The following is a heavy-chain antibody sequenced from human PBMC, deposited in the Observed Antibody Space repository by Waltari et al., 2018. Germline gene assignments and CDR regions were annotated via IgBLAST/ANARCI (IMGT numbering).Heavy chain of an antibody. J-gene: IGHJ3*02. CDR3: ASGYSSGWYEVAAFDI. D-gene: IGHD6-19*01. CDR2: IIPIFGTA. V-gene: IGHV1-69*08. CDR1: GGTFSSYA. Sequence: QVQLVQSGAEVKKPGSSVKVSCKASGGTFSSYAISWVRQAPGQGLEWMGRIIPIFGTANYAQKFQGRVTITADKSTSTAYMELSSLRSEDTAVYYCASGYSSGWYEVAAFDIWGQGTMVIVSS.